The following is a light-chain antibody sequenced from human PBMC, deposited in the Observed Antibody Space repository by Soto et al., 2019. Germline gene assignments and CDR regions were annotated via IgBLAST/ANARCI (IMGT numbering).Light chain of an antibody. V-gene: IGKV3-20*01. CDR3: QPYGSSPRT. J-gene: IGKJ1*01. CDR1: QSVSISY. Sequence: EIVLTQSPGTLSLSPGERATLSCRASQSVSISYLAWYQQKPGQAPRLLIYGASSRATGIPDRFSGSGSGTDFTLTISRLEPEDVAVYYCQPYGSSPRTFGQGTKVEIK. CDR2: GAS.